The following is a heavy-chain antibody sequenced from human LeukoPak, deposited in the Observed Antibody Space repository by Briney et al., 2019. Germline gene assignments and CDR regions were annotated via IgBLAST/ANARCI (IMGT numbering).Heavy chain of an antibody. CDR3: ARGGLVLRYFDWLLGNAFDI. J-gene: IGHJ3*02. Sequence: QASETLSLTCAVYGGSFSGYYWSWIRQPPGKGLEWIGEINHSGSTNYNPSLKSRVTISVDTSKNQFSLKLSSVTAADTAVYYCARGGLVLRYFDWLLGNAFDIWGQGTMVTVSS. D-gene: IGHD3-9*01. V-gene: IGHV4-34*01. CDR1: GGSFSGYY. CDR2: INHSGST.